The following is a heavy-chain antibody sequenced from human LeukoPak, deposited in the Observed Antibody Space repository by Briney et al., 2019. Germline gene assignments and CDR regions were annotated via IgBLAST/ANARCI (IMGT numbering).Heavy chain of an antibody. V-gene: IGHV4-34*01. J-gene: IGHJ4*02. CDR2: INHSGST. Sequence: SETLSLTCAVYGGSFSGYYWSWIRQPPGKGLEWIGEINHSGSTNYNPSLKSRVTISVDTSKNQFSLKLSSVTAADTAVYYCARGSGYSCGYDFDYWGQGTLVTVSS. D-gene: IGHD5-18*01. CDR1: GGSFSGYY. CDR3: ARGSGYSCGYDFDY.